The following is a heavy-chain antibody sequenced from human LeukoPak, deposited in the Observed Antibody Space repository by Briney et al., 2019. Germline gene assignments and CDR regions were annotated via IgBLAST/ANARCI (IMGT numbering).Heavy chain of an antibody. CDR1: GYTFTSYG. CDR2: ISAYNGNT. CDR3: ARVRRQQWLVHYYGMDV. Sequence: ASVNVSCMASGYTFTSYGISWVRPAPGQGLEWMGWISAYNGNTNYAQKPQGRVTMTTDTSTSTAYMELRSLRSDDTAVYYCARVRRQQWLVHYYGMDVWGQGTTVTVSS. V-gene: IGHV1-18*01. D-gene: IGHD6-19*01. J-gene: IGHJ6*02.